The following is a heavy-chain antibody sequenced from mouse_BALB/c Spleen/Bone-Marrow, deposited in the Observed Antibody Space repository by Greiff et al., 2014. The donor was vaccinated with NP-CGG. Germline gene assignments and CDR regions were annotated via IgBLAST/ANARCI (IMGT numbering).Heavy chain of an antibody. CDR2: ISYSGSI. D-gene: IGHD2-1*01. CDR3: SHILYYGAIDY. Sequence: EVNLVESGPGLVKPSQSLSLTCTASGYSITSDYVWYWIRQFQGNKLEWMGFISYSGSISYNPSLKSQITITRDTSKNQFFLQLNSVTTEDTATYYYSHILYYGAIDYWGQGTSVTVSS. CDR1: GYSITSDYV. V-gene: IGHV3-2*02. J-gene: IGHJ4*01.